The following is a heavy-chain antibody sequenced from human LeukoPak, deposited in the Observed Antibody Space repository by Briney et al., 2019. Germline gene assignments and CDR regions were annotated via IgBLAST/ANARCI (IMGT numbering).Heavy chain of an antibody. V-gene: IGHV3-23*01. CDR1: GFTFSSYA. Sequence: GGSLRLSCAASGFTFSSYAMSWVRQAPGKGLEWVSAISGSGGSTYYADSVKGRFTISRDNSKNTLYLQMNSLRAEDTAVYYCARVEYSLPLLQSYFDYWGQGTLVTVSS. CDR2: ISGSGGST. CDR3: ARVEYSLPLLQSYFDY. J-gene: IGHJ4*03. D-gene: IGHD2-21*01.